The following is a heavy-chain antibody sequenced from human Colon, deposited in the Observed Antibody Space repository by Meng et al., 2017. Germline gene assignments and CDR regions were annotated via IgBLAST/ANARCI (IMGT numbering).Heavy chain of an antibody. CDR2: IYYSGST. D-gene: IGHD3-10*01. V-gene: IGHV4-59*01. J-gene: IGHJ3*02. Sequence: SETLSLTCTVSGGSISSYYWSWIRQPPGKGLEWIGYIYYSGSTNYNPSLKSRVTISVDTSKNQFSLKLSSVTAADTAVYYCARGVYYYGSGSYYSGDAFDIWGQGTMVTVSS. CDR1: GGSISSYY. CDR3: ARGVYYYGSGSYYSGDAFDI.